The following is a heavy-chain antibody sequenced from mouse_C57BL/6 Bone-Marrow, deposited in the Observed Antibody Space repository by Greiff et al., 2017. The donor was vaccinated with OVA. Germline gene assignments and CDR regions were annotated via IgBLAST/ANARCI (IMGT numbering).Heavy chain of an antibody. J-gene: IGHJ2*01. V-gene: IGHV1-59*01. Sequence: QVQLQQPGAELVRPGTSVKLSCKASGYTFTSYWMHWVKQRPGQGLEWIGVIDPSDSYTNYNQKFKGKATLTVDTSSSTAYMQLSSLTSEDSAVYYCARPFYYYGSSYNYWGQGTTLTVSS. CDR3: ARPFYYYGSSYNY. D-gene: IGHD1-1*01. CDR1: GYTFTSYW. CDR2: IDPSDSYT.